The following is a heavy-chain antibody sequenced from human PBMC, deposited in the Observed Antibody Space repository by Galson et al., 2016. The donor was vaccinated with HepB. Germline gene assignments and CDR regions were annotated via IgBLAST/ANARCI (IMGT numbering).Heavy chain of an antibody. D-gene: IGHD6-19*01. Sequence: QSGAEVKKAGEPLTISCEGSGYTFFNHWIGWVRQTPGKGLEWMGIVYSDDSDTRYGLSFQGPSLQGQVDIFADKSISTVFLQWSSLKASDTAMYYCVRRGRWRVVGKQFDYWGQGTLVTVSS. CDR1: GYTFFNHW. J-gene: IGHJ4*02. V-gene: IGHV5-51*01. CDR3: VRRGRWRVVGKQFDY. CDR2: VYSDDSDT.